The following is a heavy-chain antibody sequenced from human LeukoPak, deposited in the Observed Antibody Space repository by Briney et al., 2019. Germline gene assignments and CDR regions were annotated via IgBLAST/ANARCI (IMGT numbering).Heavy chain of an antibody. V-gene: IGHV4-30-4*01. CDR1: GGSISRGDYY. D-gene: IGHD3-22*01. J-gene: IGHJ5*02. CDR2: TYYSGST. CDR3: ARPYYYDSRIDP. Sequence: SQTLSLTCTVSGGSISRGDYYWSWIRQPPGKGLEWIGYTYYSGSTYYNPSLKNRVSISVDTSKNQFSLNLSSVTAADTAVYYCARPYYYDSRIDPWGQGTLVTVSS.